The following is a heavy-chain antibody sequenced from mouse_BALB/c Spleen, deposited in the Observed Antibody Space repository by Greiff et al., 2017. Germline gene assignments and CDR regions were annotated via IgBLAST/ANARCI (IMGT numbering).Heavy chain of an antibody. CDR1: GYTFTSYW. J-gene: IGHJ4*01. D-gene: IGHD2-1*01. V-gene: IGHV1S22*01. CDR2: IYPGSGST. Sequence: LQQPGSELVRPGASVKLSCKASGYTFTSYWMHWVKQRPGQGLEWIGNIYPGSGSTNYDEKFKSKATLTVDTSSSTAYMQLSSLTSEDSAVYYCTRGGGNYPYYYAMDYWGQGTSVTVSS. CDR3: TRGGGNYPYYYAMDY.